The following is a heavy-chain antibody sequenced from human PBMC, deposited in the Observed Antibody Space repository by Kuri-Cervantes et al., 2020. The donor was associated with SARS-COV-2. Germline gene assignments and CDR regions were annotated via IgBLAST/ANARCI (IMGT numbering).Heavy chain of an antibody. V-gene: IGHV3-23*01. CDR1: GFTFSTYA. CDR2: TSASGDKA. Sequence: GESLKISCAASGFTFSTYALSWVRQGPGKGLEWVSTTSASGDKAYYADSVKGRFTISRDNSQNTLYLQMYSLRAEDTAVYYCVNGGYTYADDAFDVWGQGTMVTVSS. D-gene: IGHD5-18*01. CDR3: VNGGYTYADDAFDV. J-gene: IGHJ3*01.